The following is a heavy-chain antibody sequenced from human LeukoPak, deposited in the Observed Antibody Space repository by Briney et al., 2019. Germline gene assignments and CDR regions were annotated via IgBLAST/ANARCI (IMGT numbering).Heavy chain of an antibody. CDR3: ARFSVGGTYYPNY. V-gene: IGHV5-51*01. CDR2: IYPGDSDS. CDR1: GYTFTTYW. D-gene: IGHD1-26*01. J-gene: IGHJ4*02. Sequence: GESLKISCKGSGYTFTTYWIAWVRQMPGKGLEWMGIIYPGDSDSRYSPSFQGQVTISADKSISTAYLQWSSLKASDTAMYYCARFSVGGTYYPNYWGQGTLVSVSS.